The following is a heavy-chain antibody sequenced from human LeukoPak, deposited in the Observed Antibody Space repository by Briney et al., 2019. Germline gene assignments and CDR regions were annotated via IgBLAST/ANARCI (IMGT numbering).Heavy chain of an antibody. V-gene: IGHV4-34*01. CDR1: GESFSGHF. CDR2: INHSGST. CDR3: APRGDIEHSYGFGKWFDP. Sequence: SETLSLTCAVYGESFSGHFWSWIRQPPGKGLEWIGEINHSGSTNYNASLKSRVTISVDTSKNQFSLRLSSVTAADTAVYYCAPRGDIEHSYGFGKWFDPWGQGTRVTVSS. J-gene: IGHJ5*02. D-gene: IGHD5-18*01.